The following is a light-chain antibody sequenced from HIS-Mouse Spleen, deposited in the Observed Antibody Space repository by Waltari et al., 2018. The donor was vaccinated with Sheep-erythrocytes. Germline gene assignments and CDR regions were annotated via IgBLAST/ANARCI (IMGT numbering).Light chain of an antibody. Sequence: QSALTQPRSVSGSPGQSVTISCTGTSSDVGGYNYVSWYQQHPGKAPKLMIYDVSKRPSGVPDRFSGSKSGNTASLTISGTQAMDEADYYCQAWGSSTAVVGGGTKLTVL. V-gene: IGLV2-11*01. CDR3: QAWGSSTAV. CDR1: SSDVGGYNY. J-gene: IGLJ2*01. CDR2: DVS.